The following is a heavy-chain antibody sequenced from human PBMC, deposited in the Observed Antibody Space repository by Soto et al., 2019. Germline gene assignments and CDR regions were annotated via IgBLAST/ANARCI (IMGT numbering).Heavy chain of an antibody. J-gene: IGHJ6*02. CDR2: ISWNSGKK. D-gene: IGHD6-6*01. CDR1: GFTFDDYA. CDR3: AKGDSGSPSYGMAV. V-gene: IGHV3-9*01. Sequence: EVQVVESGGDLVQPGRSLRLSCVASGFTFDDYAMHWVRQVPGKGLEWVSGISWNSGKKHYADSVKGRFTISRDNAKNSLYLQMSSLRADDTALYYCAKGDSGSPSYGMAVWGQGTTVTVSS.